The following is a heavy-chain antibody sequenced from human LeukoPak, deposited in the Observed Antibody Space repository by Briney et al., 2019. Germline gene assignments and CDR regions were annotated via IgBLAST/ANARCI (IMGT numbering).Heavy chain of an antibody. Sequence: SETLSLTCAVYGGSFSGYYWSWIRQPPGKGLEWIGEINHSGSTNYNPSLKSRVAISVDTSKNQFSLKLSSVTAADTAVCYCARTTYYVWGSYRPPAFDIWGQGTMVTVSS. V-gene: IGHV4-34*01. CDR1: GGSFSGYY. CDR2: INHSGST. CDR3: ARTTYYVWGSYRPPAFDI. D-gene: IGHD3-16*02. J-gene: IGHJ3*02.